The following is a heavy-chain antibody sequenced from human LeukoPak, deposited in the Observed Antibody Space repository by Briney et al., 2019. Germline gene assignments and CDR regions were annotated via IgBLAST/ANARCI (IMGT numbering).Heavy chain of an antibody. V-gene: IGHV4-59*08. CDR1: GGSISSYY. CDR3: AGPYVGYFDY. CDR2: IYYSGST. Sequence: SETLSLTCTVSGGSISSYYWSWIRQPPGKGLEWIGYIYYSGSTNYNPSLKSRVTISVDTSKNQFTLKLSSVTAADTAVYYCAGPYVGYFDYWGQGTLVTVSS. D-gene: IGHD3-16*01. J-gene: IGHJ4*02.